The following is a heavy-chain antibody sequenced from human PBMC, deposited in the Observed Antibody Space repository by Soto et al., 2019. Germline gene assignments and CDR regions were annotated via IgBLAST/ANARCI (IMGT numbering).Heavy chain of an antibody. CDR1: GFTFSSYS. D-gene: IGHD1-26*01. Sequence: GGSLRLSCAASGFTFSSYSMNWVRQAQGQRLEWVSYISSSSSTIYYADAVKGRFTISRDNAKNSLYLQMNSLRDEDTAVYYCARELVGATDYPLYYFDYWGQGTLVTVSS. J-gene: IGHJ4*02. CDR2: ISSSSSTI. CDR3: ARELVGATDYPLYYFDY. V-gene: IGHV3-48*02.